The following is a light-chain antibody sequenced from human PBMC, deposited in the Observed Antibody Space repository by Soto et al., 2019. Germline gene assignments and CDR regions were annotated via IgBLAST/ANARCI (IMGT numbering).Light chain of an antibody. V-gene: IGKV2-30*01. CDR3: MQGTHPPIA. CDR2: EVS. J-gene: IGKJ1*01. CDR1: QSLVYSDGNTY. Sequence: DVVMTQSPLSLPVTLGQPASISCRSTQSLVYSDGNTYLSWFQQRPGQSPRRLIYEVSNRDSGVPDRFSGSGSGTDFTLKISRVEAEDVGVYYCMQGTHPPIAVGQGTKVEIE.